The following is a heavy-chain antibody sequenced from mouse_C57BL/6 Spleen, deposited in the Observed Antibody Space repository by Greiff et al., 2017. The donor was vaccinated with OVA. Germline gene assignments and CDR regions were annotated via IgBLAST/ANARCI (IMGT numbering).Heavy chain of an antibody. J-gene: IGHJ4*01. CDR2: INPSSGYT. Sequence: VMLVESGAELARPGASVKMSCKASGYTFTSYTMHWVKQRPGQGLEWIGYINPSSGYTKYNQKFKDKATLTADKSSSTAYMQLSSLTSEDSAVYYCAGDDYEDAMDYWGQGTSVTVSS. CDR1: GYTFTSYT. D-gene: IGHD2-4*01. CDR3: AGDDYEDAMDY. V-gene: IGHV1-4*01.